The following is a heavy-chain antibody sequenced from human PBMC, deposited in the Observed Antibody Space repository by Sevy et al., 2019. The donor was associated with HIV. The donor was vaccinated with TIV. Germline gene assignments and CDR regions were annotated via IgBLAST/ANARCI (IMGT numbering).Heavy chain of an antibody. V-gene: IGHV4-59*13. CDR1: AGSISSYY. CDR2: IYYSGTT. CDR3: ARDNAILTPRAFDI. Sequence: SKTLSLTCSVSAGSISSYYWSWIRQPPGKGLEWIGYIYYSGTTDYNPPLKSRVTISQDKSKKVFSLRLRSVTAADTAVYYCARDNAILTPRAFDIWGQGTMVTVSS. D-gene: IGHD3-9*01. J-gene: IGHJ3*02.